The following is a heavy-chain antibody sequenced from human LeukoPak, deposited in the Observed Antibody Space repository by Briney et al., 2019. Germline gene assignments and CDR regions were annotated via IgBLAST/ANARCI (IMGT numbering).Heavy chain of an antibody. CDR1: GFTFSSYW. V-gene: IGHV3-7*01. J-gene: IGHJ4*02. CDR3: ARWSSYYDSSGYYYEGYYFDY. D-gene: IGHD3-22*01. CDR2: IKQDGSEK. Sequence: GGSLRLSCAASGFTFSSYWMSWVRQAPGKGLEWVANIKQDGSEKYYVDSVKGRFTISRDNAKNSLYLQMNSLRPEDTAVYYCARWSSYYDSSGYYYEGYYFDYWGQGTLVTVSS.